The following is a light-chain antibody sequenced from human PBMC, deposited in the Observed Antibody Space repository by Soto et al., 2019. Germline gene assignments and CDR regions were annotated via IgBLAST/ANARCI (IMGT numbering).Light chain of an antibody. V-gene: IGLV2-14*03. CDR3: SSYTSSSTHVI. CDR2: DVG. CDR1: SGDIGTYNY. J-gene: IGLJ2*01. Sequence: QSVLTQPASVSGSPGQSTTISCTGSSGDIGTYNYVSWYQHHPGKAPKLMIYDVGNRPSGVSNRFSGSKSGNTASLTISGLQAEDEGAYYCSSYTSSSTHVIFGGGTKVTVL.